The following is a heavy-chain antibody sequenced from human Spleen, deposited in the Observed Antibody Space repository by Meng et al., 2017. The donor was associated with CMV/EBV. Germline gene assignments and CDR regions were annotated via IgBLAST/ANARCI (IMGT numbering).Heavy chain of an antibody. CDR1: GGSVSSGIYY. Sequence: GSLRLSCTVSGGSVSSGIYYWNWIRQPPGKGLEWIGNIYYSGSSGSTIYNPSLKSRVTISVDTSKNQFSLKLTSVTAADTALYYCARDKAGDPKFDPWGQGTLVTVSS. CDR3: ARDKAGDPKFDP. D-gene: IGHD1-26*01. J-gene: IGHJ5*02. CDR2: IYYSGSSGST. V-gene: IGHV4-61*01.